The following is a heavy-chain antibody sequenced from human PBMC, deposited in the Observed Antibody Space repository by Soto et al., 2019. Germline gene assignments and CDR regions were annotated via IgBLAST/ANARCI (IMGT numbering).Heavy chain of an antibody. D-gene: IGHD1-1*01. CDR2: ISVYNGKT. Sequence: QVQLVQSGAEVKKPGASVKVSCKASGYTFTSFGITWVRQAPGQGLEWMGWISVYNGKTNYAQKAQAGVTVTRDTCTRTADMELGSLRSDDTAVYYCGKDYCGRNDGVSLESWGQGTMVTVSS. J-gene: IGHJ3*02. CDR1: GYTFTSFG. V-gene: IGHV1-18*01. CDR3: GKDYCGRNDGVSLES.